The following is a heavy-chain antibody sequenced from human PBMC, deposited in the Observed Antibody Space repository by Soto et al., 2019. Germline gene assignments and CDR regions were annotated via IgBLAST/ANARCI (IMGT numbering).Heavy chain of an antibody. CDR1: GGSISSYY. Sequence: SETLSLTCTVSGGSISSYYWSWIRQPPGKGLEWIGYIYYSGSTNYNPSLKSRVTISVDTSKNQFSLKLSSVTAADTAVYYCARNRFSYYYYYMDVWGKGTTVTAP. V-gene: IGHV4-59*01. CDR2: IYYSGST. CDR3: ARNRFSYYYYYMDV. J-gene: IGHJ6*03.